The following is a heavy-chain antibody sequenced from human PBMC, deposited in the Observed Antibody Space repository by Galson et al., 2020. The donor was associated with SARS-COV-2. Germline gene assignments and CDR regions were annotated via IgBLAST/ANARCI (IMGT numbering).Heavy chain of an antibody. V-gene: IGHV1-24*01. Sequence: ASVKVSCKVSGYTLTELSMHWVRQAPGKGLEWMGGFDPEDGETIYAQKFQGRVTMTEDTSTDTAYMELSSLRSEDTAVYYCATSPPFGFSSGYHRSWFDPWGQGTLVTVSS. CDR1: GYTLTELS. CDR3: ATSPPFGFSSGYHRSWFDP. D-gene: IGHD3-22*01. J-gene: IGHJ5*02. CDR2: FDPEDGET.